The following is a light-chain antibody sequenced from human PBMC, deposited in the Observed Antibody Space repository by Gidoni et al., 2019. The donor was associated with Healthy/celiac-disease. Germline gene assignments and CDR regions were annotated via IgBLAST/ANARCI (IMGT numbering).Light chain of an antibody. J-gene: IGKJ2*01. Sequence: DIQMTQSPSSLSASVGDRVTITCRASQSISSYLNWYLQKPGKAPKLLIYAASSLQSGVPSRFSGSGSGTDFTLTISSLQPEDFATYYCQQSYSFGQWTKLEIK. CDR1: QSISSY. CDR2: AAS. CDR3: QQSYS. V-gene: IGKV1-39*01.